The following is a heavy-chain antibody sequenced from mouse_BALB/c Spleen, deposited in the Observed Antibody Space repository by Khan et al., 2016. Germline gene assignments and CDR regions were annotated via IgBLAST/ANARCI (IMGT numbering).Heavy chain of an antibody. J-gene: IGHJ3*01. CDR3: AREGLRRGFAY. Sequence: EVELVESGGGLVKPGGSLKLSCAASGFTFSDYYMYWVRQTPEKRLEWVATISDGGSYTYYPDSVKGRFTISRDNATNTLYLQMSSLKSEDTAMYYCAREGLRRGFAYWGQGTLVTVSA. D-gene: IGHD2-4*01. V-gene: IGHV5-4*02. CDR2: ISDGGSYT. CDR1: GFTFSDYY.